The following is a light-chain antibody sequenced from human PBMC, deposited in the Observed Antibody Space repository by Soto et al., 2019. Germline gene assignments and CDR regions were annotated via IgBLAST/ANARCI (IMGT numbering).Light chain of an antibody. Sequence: QSVLTQAPSASGTPGQRVTISCSGSSSNIGSNTVSWYQQVPGTAPKLLIYSNDQRPSGVPDRFSGSKSGTSASLAIGGLQSEDEADYYCAAWDDSLNAGVFGGGTKLTVL. CDR3: AAWDDSLNAGV. CDR1: SSNIGSNT. CDR2: SND. J-gene: IGLJ3*02. V-gene: IGLV1-44*01.